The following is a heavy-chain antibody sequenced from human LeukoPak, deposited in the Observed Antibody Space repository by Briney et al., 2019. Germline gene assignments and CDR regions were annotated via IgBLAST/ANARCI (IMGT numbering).Heavy chain of an antibody. CDR1: GFTFSNYG. J-gene: IGHJ4*02. V-gene: IGHV3-30*18. CDR2: ISFDGSNN. D-gene: IGHD6-6*01. Sequence: SGGSLRLSCTASGFTFSNYGMHWVRQAPGKGLEWVAVISFDGSNNAYLDSVKGRFTISRDNSKNTLYLHINSLKAEDTAVYYCAKSVGAQPGFDFWGQGTLVTVSS. CDR3: AKSVGAQPGFDF.